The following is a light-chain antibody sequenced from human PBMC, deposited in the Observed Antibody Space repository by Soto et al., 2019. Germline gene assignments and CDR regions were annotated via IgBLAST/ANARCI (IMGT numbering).Light chain of an antibody. Sequence: DIQMTQSPSTVSASVGDRVTITCRASQSFSSWLAWYQQKPGKAPKLLIYKASSLESGVPSRFSGSGSGTEFTLTIRSLQPDDFATYYCQQYNSWPLTFGGGTKVEI. CDR2: KAS. CDR3: QQYNSWPLT. J-gene: IGKJ4*01. V-gene: IGKV1-5*03. CDR1: QSFSSW.